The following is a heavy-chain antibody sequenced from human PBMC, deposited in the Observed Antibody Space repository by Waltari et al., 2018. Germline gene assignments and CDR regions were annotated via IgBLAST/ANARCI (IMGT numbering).Heavy chain of an antibody. D-gene: IGHD6-6*01. CDR3: AIQGVSVSAPSYWYFDL. CDR2: FDPGDGET. Sequence: QVQLVQSGAEVKKPGASVKVSCKVSGYTLTELSMHWVRQAPGKGLEWMGGFDPGDGETSYAQKFQGRVHMTEDTSTDTAYMELSSLRSEDTAVYYCAIQGVSVSAPSYWYFDLWGRGTLVTVSS. V-gene: IGHV1-24*01. J-gene: IGHJ2*01. CDR1: GYTLTELS.